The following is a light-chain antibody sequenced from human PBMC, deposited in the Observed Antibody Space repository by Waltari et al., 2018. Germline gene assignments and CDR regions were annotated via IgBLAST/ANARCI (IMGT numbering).Light chain of an antibody. CDR2: DAS. V-gene: IGKV3D-20*01. CDR3: QQYGNSPFT. CDR1: QTVSSNY. Sequence: EIVLTQSPATLSLSPGERATLPCGASQTVSSNYLAWYQHKSGLAPRLLIYDASGRPTGIPERFSGSGSGTDFTLTINRLEPEDFAVYYCQQYGNSPFTFGGGTKVDIK. J-gene: IGKJ4*01.